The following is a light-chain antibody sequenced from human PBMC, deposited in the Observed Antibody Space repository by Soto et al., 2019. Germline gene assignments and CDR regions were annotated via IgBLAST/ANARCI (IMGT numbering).Light chain of an antibody. CDR3: SSYTRSSTYV. CDR1: GSDVGGYDY. Sequence: QSALTQPASVSGSPGQSITISCTGTGSDVGGYDYVSWYQHHPGKAPKVMIYEVTNRPSGVSNRFSGSKSGNTASLTISGRLAEDEADYYCSSYTRSSTYVFGAGTKVTVL. CDR2: EVT. V-gene: IGLV2-14*01. J-gene: IGLJ1*01.